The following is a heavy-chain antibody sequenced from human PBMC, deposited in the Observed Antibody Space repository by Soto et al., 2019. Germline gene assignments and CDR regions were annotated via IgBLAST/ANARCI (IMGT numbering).Heavy chain of an antibody. Sequence: ASVKVSCKASGYTFTSYGISWVRQAPGQGLEWMGWISAYNGNTNYAQKLQGRVTMTTDTSTSTAYMELRSLRSDDTAVYYCARAIGGYHYDSSGYFDYWGQGTLVTVSS. V-gene: IGHV1-18*01. CDR1: GYTFTSYG. CDR2: ISAYNGNT. CDR3: ARAIGGYHYDSSGYFDY. J-gene: IGHJ4*02. D-gene: IGHD3-22*01.